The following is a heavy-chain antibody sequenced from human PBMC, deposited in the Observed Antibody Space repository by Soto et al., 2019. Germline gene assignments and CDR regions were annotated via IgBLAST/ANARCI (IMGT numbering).Heavy chain of an antibody. Sequence: EVQLLASGGGLVQPGGSLRLSCAASGFIFSTYAMTWARQAPGKGLEWVSGISGSGGSTYYAVSVKGRFTISRDNSEDTLYVQVNSLRAEDPAVYYCAKGRGYSPADAIAYGGQGTLFTVAS. V-gene: IGHV3-23*01. J-gene: IGHJ4*02. CDR2: ISGSGGST. D-gene: IGHD3-22*01. CDR3: AKGRGYSPADAIAY. CDR1: GFIFSTYA.